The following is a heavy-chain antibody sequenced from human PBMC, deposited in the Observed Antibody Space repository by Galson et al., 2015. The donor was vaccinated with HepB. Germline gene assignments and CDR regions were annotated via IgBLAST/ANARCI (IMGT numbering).Heavy chain of an antibody. J-gene: IGHJ6*02. V-gene: IGHV3-23*01. CDR2: INPNGGGT. CDR1: GFTFTRYA. Sequence: SLRLSCAASGFTFTRYAMTWVRQAPGRGPEWLAAINPNGGGTYSADFGGGRFTISKDTSKTTLFLLMSRRRGDTAAVYYCAKEGPRIFGGATNYAMDVWGQGTTVTVS. CDR3: AKEGPRIFGGATNYAMDV. D-gene: IGHD3-10*01.